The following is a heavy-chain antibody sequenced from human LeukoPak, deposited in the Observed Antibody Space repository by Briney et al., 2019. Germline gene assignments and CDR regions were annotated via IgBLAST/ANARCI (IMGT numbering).Heavy chain of an antibody. CDR3: ARSRGYSYGWYFDY. CDR2: INAGNGNT. V-gene: IGHV1-3*01. Sequence: ASVKVSCKASGYTFTSYAMHWVRQAPGQRLEWMGWINAGNGNTKYSQKFQGRVTITRDTSASTAYMGLSSLRSEDTAVYYCARSRGYSYGWYFDYWGQGTLVTVSS. CDR1: GYTFTSYA. J-gene: IGHJ4*02. D-gene: IGHD5-18*01.